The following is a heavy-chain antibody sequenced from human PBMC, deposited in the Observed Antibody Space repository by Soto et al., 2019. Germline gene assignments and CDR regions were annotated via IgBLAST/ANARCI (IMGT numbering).Heavy chain of an antibody. J-gene: IGHJ4*02. Sequence: GSLRLSCTVSGFTFSSYAMSWVRQAPGKGLEWVSAITGSGVSTYYADSVKGRFTISRDNSKNTLYLQMDSLRADDTAVYYFAKGGYYDISGYYFGYWGQGTLVTVSS. CDR1: GFTFSSYA. CDR3: AKGGYYDISGYYFGY. CDR2: ITGSGVST. D-gene: IGHD3-22*01. V-gene: IGHV3-23*01.